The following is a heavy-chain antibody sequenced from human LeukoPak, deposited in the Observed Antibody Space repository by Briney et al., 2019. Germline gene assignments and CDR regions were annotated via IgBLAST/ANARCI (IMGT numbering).Heavy chain of an antibody. Sequence: PGGSLRLSCAASGFTFSDYYMSWIRQAPGEGLEWVSYISSSGSTIYYADSVKGRFTISRDNAKNSLYLQMNSLRAEDTAVYYCARNPDSSGYDYYYYGMDVWGQGTTVTVSS. V-gene: IGHV3-11*01. J-gene: IGHJ6*02. CDR1: GFTFSDYY. CDR3: ARNPDSSGYDYYYYGMDV. D-gene: IGHD5-12*01. CDR2: ISSSGSTI.